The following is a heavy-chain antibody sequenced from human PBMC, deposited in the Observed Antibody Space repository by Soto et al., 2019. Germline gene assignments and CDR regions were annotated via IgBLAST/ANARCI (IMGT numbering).Heavy chain of an antibody. CDR1: GCTFDDFA. D-gene: IGHD6-13*01. Sequence: PGRTLRLSCSASGCTFDDFAMHWVRQAPGKGLAWVSGTNWNSGSIGYGDSVKGRFAISRDNAKNSLHLQMNSLSAEDTAFYYCVKDEGTNWYSGHFRHWGQGTRVTVSS. J-gene: IGHJ1*01. V-gene: IGHV3-9*01. CDR2: TNWNSGSI. CDR3: VKDEGTNWYSGHFRH.